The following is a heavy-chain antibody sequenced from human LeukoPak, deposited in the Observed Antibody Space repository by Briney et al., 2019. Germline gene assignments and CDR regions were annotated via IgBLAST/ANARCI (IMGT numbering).Heavy chain of an antibody. D-gene: IGHD3-22*01. CDR1: GFTFTNAW. CDR2: IRSNSDGGTI. CDR3: ATDFYDST. V-gene: IGHV3-15*07. Sequence: PGGSLRLSCATSGFTFTNAWMNWVRQAPGKGLEWVGRIRSNSDGGTIDYAAPVKGRFTLSRDDSKNTLYLQMNSLQTEDTAVYYCATDFYDSTWGQGTLVTVSS. J-gene: IGHJ5*02.